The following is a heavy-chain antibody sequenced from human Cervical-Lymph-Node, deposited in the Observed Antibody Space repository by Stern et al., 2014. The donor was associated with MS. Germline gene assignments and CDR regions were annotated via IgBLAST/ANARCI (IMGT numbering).Heavy chain of an antibody. Sequence: QVQLMQSGAEVKKPGSSVKVSCKASGGTFSTSDLNWVRQAPGEGLEWMGGIIPLIGTAKFAPKFQGRVTINADGSTSTVYMELSHLGSDDTAIYYCARDLTMGTSDWGQGTLVTVSS. CDR1: GGTFSTSD. CDR3: ARDLTMGTSD. J-gene: IGHJ4*02. D-gene: IGHD3-10*01. CDR2: IIPLIGTA. V-gene: IGHV1-69*01.